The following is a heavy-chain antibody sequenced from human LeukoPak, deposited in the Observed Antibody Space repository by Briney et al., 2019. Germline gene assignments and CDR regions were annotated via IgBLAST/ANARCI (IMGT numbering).Heavy chain of an antibody. J-gene: IGHJ4*02. Sequence: SETLSLTCAVYGGSFSGYYWSWIRQPPGKGLEWIGYMYHTGHTMYNSSLKSRVTMSLDTSKNHFSLRLSSVTAADTAVYYCARVQVVDYYDSSGFFDYWGQGTLVTVSS. CDR1: GGSFSGYY. V-gene: IGHV4-34*10. CDR3: ARVQVVDYYDSSGFFDY. CDR2: MYHTGHT. D-gene: IGHD3-22*01.